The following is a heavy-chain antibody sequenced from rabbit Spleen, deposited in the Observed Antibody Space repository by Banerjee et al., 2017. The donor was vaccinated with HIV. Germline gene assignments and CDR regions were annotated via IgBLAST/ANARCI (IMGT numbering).Heavy chain of an antibody. V-gene: IGHV1S45*01. CDR2: IDAGSGGFT. CDR3: ARDLVAVIGWNFNL. D-gene: IGHD1-1*01. J-gene: IGHJ4*01. CDR1: GFDFSRTG. Sequence: QEQLVESGGGLVQPGGSLTLTCTPSGFDFSRTGVSWVRQAPGKGLEWIGYIDAGSGGFTYFASWAKGRFFMSRTSSTTVTLQMTSLTAADTATYFCARDLVAVIGWNFNLWGPGPWSPS.